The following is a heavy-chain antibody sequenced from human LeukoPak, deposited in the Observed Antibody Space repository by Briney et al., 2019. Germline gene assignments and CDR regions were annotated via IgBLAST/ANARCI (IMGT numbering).Heavy chain of an antibody. V-gene: IGHV3-23*01. CDR3: ASGNRYCGY. CDR1: GFTFSNYA. J-gene: IGHJ4*02. Sequence: GGSLRLSCVASGFTFSNYAMSWVRQAPGKGLEWVSGISDSGGRTYNADSVKGRFTISRDNAKNSLYLQMNSLRAEDTAVYYCASGNRYCGYWGQGTLVTVSS. CDR2: ISDSGGRT. D-gene: IGHD2-21*01.